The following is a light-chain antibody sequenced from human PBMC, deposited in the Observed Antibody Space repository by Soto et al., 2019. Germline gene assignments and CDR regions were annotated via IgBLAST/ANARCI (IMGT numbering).Light chain of an antibody. J-gene: IGKJ3*01. V-gene: IGKV4-1*01. Sequence: DIVMTQSPDALAVSLGERATINCKSSQGVVHSSNNKDFLAWFQQKPGQPPKLLIYWASTRESGVPDRFSGSGFGTDFTLTISSLQAEDVAIYYCQQYYSLPFTFGPGTKVDLK. CDR3: QQYYSLPFT. CDR1: QGVVHSSNNKDF. CDR2: WAS.